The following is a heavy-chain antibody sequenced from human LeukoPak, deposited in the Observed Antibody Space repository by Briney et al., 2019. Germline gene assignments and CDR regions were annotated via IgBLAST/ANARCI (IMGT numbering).Heavy chain of an antibody. Sequence: GESLKISSQGSGYSFTNYWIAWVRQMPGKGLEWMGIIYPGDSDARYSPSFQGQVTISADKSISTAYLQWGSLRASDTAIYYCARHLDITSPVAPLGHWGQGTLVTGSP. CDR2: IYPGDSDA. J-gene: IGHJ4*02. V-gene: IGHV5-51*01. CDR1: GYSFTNYW. CDR3: ARHLDITSPVAPLGH. D-gene: IGHD5-12*01.